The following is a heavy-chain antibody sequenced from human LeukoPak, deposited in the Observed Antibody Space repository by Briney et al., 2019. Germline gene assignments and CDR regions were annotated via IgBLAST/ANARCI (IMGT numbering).Heavy chain of an antibody. J-gene: IGHJ5*02. D-gene: IGHD2-15*01. CDR1: GGSISSGDYY. Sequence: SSQTLSLTCTVSGGSISSGDYYWSWIRQPPGKGLEWIGYIYYSGSTYYNPSLKSRVTISVDTPKNQFSLKLSSVTAADTAVCYCARTVDSLNWFDPWGQGTLVTVSS. CDR3: ARTVDSLNWFDP. CDR2: IYYSGST. V-gene: IGHV4-30-4*01.